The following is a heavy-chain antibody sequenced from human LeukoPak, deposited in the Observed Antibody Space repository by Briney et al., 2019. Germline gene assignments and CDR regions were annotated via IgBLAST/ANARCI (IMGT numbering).Heavy chain of an antibody. J-gene: IGHJ5*02. CDR1: GDSIRSNTNY. Sequence: SETLSLTCTVTGDSIRSNTNYWGWIRQPPGKGLEWIGSIYYSGYTYYNPSLESRVTISVDKSKNQFSLKLSSVTAADTAVYYCARGDSSGFNWFDPWGQGTLVTVSS. CDR2: IYYSGYT. CDR3: ARGDSSGFNWFDP. D-gene: IGHD3-22*01. V-gene: IGHV4-39*07.